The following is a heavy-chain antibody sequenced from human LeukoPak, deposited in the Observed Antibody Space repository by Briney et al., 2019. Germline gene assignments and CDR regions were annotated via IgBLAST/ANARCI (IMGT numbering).Heavy chain of an antibody. J-gene: IGHJ3*02. CDR3: AKDLNGHEWSGSYYAAFDI. CDR2: ISGSGGST. CDR1: GFTFSSYA. Sequence: GGSLRLSCAASGFTFSSYAMSWVRQAPGKGLEWVSAISGSGGSTYYADSVKGRFTISRDNSKNTLYLQMNSLRAEDTAVYYCAKDLNGHEWSGSYYAAFDIWGQGTMVTVSS. V-gene: IGHV3-23*01. D-gene: IGHD1-26*01.